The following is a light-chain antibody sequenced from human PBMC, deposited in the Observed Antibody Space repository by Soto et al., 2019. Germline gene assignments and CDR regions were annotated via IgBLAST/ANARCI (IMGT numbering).Light chain of an antibody. J-gene: IGLJ3*02. V-gene: IGLV2-23*02. Sequence: QSALTQPASVSGSPGQSITISCTGTSSDVGSYNLVSWYQQHPGKAPKLMIYEVVKRPSGVSNRFSGSKSGNMASLTISGLQAEDEADYYCCSYAGDRPWVFGGGTKVTVL. CDR2: EVV. CDR1: SSDVGSYNL. CDR3: CSYAGDRPWV.